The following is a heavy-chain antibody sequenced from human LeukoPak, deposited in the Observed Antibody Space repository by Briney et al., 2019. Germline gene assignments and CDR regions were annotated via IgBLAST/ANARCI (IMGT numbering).Heavy chain of an antibody. CDR2: IYSGGST. J-gene: IGHJ6*02. CDR3: ARDGRVVVAATDYGMDV. Sequence: PGGSLRLSCAASGFTVSSNYMSWVRQAPGKGLEWVSVIYSGGSTYYADSVKGRFTISRDNSKNTLYLQMNSLRAEDTAVYYCARDGRVVVAATDYGMDVWGQGTTVTVSS. CDR1: GFTVSSNY. V-gene: IGHV3-53*01. D-gene: IGHD2-15*01.